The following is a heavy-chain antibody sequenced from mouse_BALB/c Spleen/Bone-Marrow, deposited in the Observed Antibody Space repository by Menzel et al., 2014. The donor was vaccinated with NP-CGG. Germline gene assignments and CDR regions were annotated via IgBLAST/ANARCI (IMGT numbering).Heavy chain of an antibody. CDR2: INPSSGYT. V-gene: IGHV1-4*01. CDR1: GYTFTSYT. CDR3: ARSLRWYFDV. J-gene: IGHJ1*01. D-gene: IGHD1-1*01. Sequence: QVQLKESGAELARPGASVKMSCKASGYTFTSYTMHWVKQRPGQGLEWIGYINPSSGYTNYNQKFKDKATLTADKPSSTAYMQLSSLTSEDSAVYYCARSLRWYFDVWGAGTTVTVSS.